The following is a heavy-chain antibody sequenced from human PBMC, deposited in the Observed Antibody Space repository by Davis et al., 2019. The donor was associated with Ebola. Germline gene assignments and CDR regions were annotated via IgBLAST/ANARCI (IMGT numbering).Heavy chain of an antibody. D-gene: IGHD3-3*01. Sequence: PGGSLRLSCAASGFTFSSYSMNWVRQAPGKGLEWVSPISSSSSYIYYADSVKGRFTISRDNAKNSLYLQMNSLRAEDTAVYYCARDEYYDFWSGYYPSPRFDYWGQGTLVTVSS. V-gene: IGHV3-21*01. CDR1: GFTFSSYS. CDR3: ARDEYYDFWSGYYPSPRFDY. CDR2: ISSSSSYI. J-gene: IGHJ4*02.